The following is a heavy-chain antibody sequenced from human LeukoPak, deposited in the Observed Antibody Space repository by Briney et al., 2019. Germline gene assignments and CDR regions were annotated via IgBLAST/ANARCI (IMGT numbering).Heavy chain of an antibody. J-gene: IGHJ4*02. CDR3: ARDRDLYYYDSSGYWI. CDR1: GGSISSSSYY. CDR2: IYYSGST. Sequence: SETLSLTCTVSGGSISSSSYYWGWTRQPPGKGLEWIGSIYYSGSTYYNPSLKSRVTISVDTSKNQFSLKLSSVTAADTAVYYCARDRDLYYYDSSGYWIWGQGTLVTVSS. D-gene: IGHD3-22*01. V-gene: IGHV4-39*07.